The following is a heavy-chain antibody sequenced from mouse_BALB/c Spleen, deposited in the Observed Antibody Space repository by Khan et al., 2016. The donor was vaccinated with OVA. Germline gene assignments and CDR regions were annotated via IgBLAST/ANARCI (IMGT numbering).Heavy chain of an antibody. V-gene: IGHV3-2*02. D-gene: IGHD2-3*01. J-gene: IGHJ4*01. CDR3: ARDGSRYNYAMDY. CDR2: INYSGST. CDR1: GYSITSDYA. Sequence: EVKLLESGPGLVKPSQSLSLTCTVTGYSITSDYAWNWIRQFPGNKLEWMGSINYSGSTNYNPSLKSRISITRDTSKNQFFLQLNSVTTEDTATYYCARDGSRYNYAMDYWGQGTAVTGSS.